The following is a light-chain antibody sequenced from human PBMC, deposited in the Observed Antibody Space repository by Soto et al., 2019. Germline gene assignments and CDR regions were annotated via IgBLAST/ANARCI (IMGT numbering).Light chain of an antibody. Sequence: QSVLTQPASVSGSPGQSITISCTGTTTDVGSYNLVSWYQQHPGRAPKLMIYEVSRRPSGVSNRFSGSKSGNTASLTISGFQAEDEADYYCCSWAGSNTFYFFGTGTKVTAL. CDR2: EVS. V-gene: IGLV2-23*02. CDR3: CSWAGSNTFYF. J-gene: IGLJ1*01. CDR1: TTDVGSYNL.